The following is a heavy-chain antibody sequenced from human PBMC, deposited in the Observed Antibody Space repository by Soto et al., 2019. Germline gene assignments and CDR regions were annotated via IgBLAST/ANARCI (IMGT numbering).Heavy chain of an antibody. CDR3: ATPSRGVTPRADDAFDI. CDR2: IYYSGST. V-gene: IGHV4-39*01. D-gene: IGHD3-10*01. J-gene: IGHJ3*02. Sequence: SETLSLTCTVSGGSISSSSYYWGWIRQPPGKGLEWIGSIYYSGSTYYNPSLKSGVTISIDTSKNQFSLKLSSVTAADTAVYYCATPSRGVTPRADDAFDIWGQGTMVTVS. CDR1: GGSISSSSYY.